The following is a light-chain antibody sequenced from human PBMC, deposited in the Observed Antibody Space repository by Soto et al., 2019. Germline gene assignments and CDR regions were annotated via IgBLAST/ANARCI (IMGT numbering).Light chain of an antibody. CDR1: SSNIGGNT. CDR3: AAWDDNLNGLV. V-gene: IGLV1-44*01. Sequence: QSVLTRPPSASGTPGQRVTVSCSGSSSNIGGNTVHWYQQLPGTAPRLLIYANNQRPSGVPDRFSGSKSGTSASLAISGLXXEDEADYSCAAWDDNLNGLVFGSGTKLTVL. CDR2: ANN. J-gene: IGLJ1*01.